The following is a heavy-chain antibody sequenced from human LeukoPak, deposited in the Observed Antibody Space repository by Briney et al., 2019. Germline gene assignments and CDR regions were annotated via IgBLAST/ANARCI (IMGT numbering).Heavy chain of an antibody. CDR3: ARNNSVVRGALDY. Sequence: PSETLSLTCSVSGGSMSTNSYHWGWIRRPPGQGLEWIGSVFYSGSPYYNPSLKSRLTISVDTSKNQFSLRLTSVTAADTAVYYCARNNSVVRGALDYWGQGILVTVSS. V-gene: IGHV4-39*01. D-gene: IGHD3-10*01. J-gene: IGHJ4*01. CDR1: GGSMSTNSYH. CDR2: VFYSGSP.